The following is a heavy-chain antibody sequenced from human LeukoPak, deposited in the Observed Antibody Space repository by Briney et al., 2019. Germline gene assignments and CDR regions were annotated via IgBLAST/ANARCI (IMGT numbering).Heavy chain of an antibody. Sequence: GGSLRLSCAASGFTFSDYYMSWIRQAPGKGLEWVSYISSSGNTIYYADSVKGRFTISRDNAKNSLYLQMNSLRADDTAVYYCARPQGYSGYGEHSYYYYYGMDVWGQGTTVTVSS. J-gene: IGHJ6*02. D-gene: IGHD5-12*01. CDR2: ISSSGNTI. CDR3: ARPQGYSGYGEHSYYYYYGMDV. V-gene: IGHV3-11*01. CDR1: GFTFSDYY.